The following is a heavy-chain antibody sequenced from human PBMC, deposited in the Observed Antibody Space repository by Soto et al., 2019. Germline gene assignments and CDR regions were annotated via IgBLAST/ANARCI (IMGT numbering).Heavy chain of an antibody. Sequence: EVQLVESGGGLVQPGGSLRLSCAASGFTLSGRSMHWVRQAPGKGLVWVSGIDNAGTDSTYADSGKGRSTSSRDNAKNMLYLQMNSLRVEDTAVYYCARGWFGPDVWGKGTTVTVSS. CDR3: ARGWFGPDV. J-gene: IGHJ6*04. CDR2: IDNAGTDS. V-gene: IGHV3-74*01. CDR1: GFTLSGRS. D-gene: IGHD3-10*01.